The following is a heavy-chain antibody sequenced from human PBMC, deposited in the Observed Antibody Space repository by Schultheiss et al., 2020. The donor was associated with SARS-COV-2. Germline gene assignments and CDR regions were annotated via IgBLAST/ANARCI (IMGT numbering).Heavy chain of an antibody. Sequence: ASVKVSCKASGYTFTSYGISWVRQAPGQGLEWMGWISAYNGNTNYAQKLQGRVTMTTDTSTSTAYMELRSLRSDDTAVYYCARNGYGSGSYYSYYGMDVWGQGTTVTVSS. CDR1: GYTFTSYG. CDR3: ARNGYGSGSYYSYYGMDV. V-gene: IGHV1-18*01. CDR2: ISAYNGNT. J-gene: IGHJ6*02. D-gene: IGHD3-10*01.